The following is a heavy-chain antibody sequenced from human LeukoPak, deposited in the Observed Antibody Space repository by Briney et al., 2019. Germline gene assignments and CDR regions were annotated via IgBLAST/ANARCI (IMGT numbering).Heavy chain of an antibody. CDR2: ISGETNNT. CDR3: AKRYSDGGFDP. J-gene: IGHJ5*02. V-gene: IGHV3-23*01. Sequence: GGSLRLSCAASGFTFSNSAMTWVRQGPGKGLEWVSSISGETNNTYSDSVKGRFTVSRDNSKNTVFLQMNDLTIEDTAIYYCAKRYSDGGFDPWGQGTLVTVSS. D-gene: IGHD3-10*01. CDR1: GFTFSNSA.